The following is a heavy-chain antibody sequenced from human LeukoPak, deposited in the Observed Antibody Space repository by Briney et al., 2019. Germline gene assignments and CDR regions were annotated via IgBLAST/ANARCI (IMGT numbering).Heavy chain of an antibody. V-gene: IGHV3-23*01. D-gene: IGHD6-19*01. Sequence: GGPLRLSCAASGFTFNTYPMTWVRQAPGKGLDWVSGITANGGSTYYADSVKGRFTISRDNSRNTLFLQMDSLRAEDTAIYYCAKESSQWLVPYWGRGTLVTVSS. CDR2: ITANGGST. J-gene: IGHJ4*02. CDR3: AKESSQWLVPY. CDR1: GFTFNTYP.